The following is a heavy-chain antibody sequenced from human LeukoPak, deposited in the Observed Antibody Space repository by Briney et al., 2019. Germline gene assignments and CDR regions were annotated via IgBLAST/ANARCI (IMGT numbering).Heavy chain of an antibody. CDR2: TNTGNDYT. CDR1: GYTFTNHT. V-gene: IGHV1-3*04. J-gene: IGHJ4*02. Sequence: GASVKVSCKASGYTFTNHTMHWVRQAPGQRLEWMGWTNTGNDYTKYLRKFEGRVTITRDTSASTAYMELSSLRSEDAAVYYCARGYCSSTSCYTLDYWGQGTLVTVSS. D-gene: IGHD2-2*02. CDR3: ARGYCSSTSCYTLDY.